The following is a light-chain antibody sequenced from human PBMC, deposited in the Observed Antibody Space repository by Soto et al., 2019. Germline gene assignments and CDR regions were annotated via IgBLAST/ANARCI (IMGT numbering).Light chain of an antibody. J-gene: IGKJ4*01. Sequence: EIVLTQSPGTLSLSPGERATLFCRASQSASSSYLAWYQQKPGQAPRLLIYGASSRATGIPDRFSGSGSGTDFTLTISRLEPEDFAVYYCQQYGSSPLTFGGGTKVEIK. CDR2: GAS. V-gene: IGKV3-20*01. CDR3: QQYGSSPLT. CDR1: QSASSSY.